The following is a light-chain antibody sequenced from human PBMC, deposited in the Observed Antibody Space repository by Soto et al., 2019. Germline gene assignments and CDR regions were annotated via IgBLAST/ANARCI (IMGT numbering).Light chain of an antibody. Sequence: QSLLTQPASVSGSPGQSITISCTGTSSDVGGYNYVSWYQHHPGKAPKLMIYAVSNRPSGVSNRFSGSKSGNTASLTISGLQAEDEADYYCTSYTSISTLVFGTGTKVTVL. CDR3: TSYTSISTLV. CDR2: AVS. CDR1: SSDVGGYNY. V-gene: IGLV2-14*03. J-gene: IGLJ1*01.